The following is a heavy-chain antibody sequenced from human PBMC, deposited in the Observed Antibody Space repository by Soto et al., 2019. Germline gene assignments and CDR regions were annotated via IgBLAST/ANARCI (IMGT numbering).Heavy chain of an antibody. V-gene: IGHV3-30*18. Sequence: PGGSLRLSCAGSAFTFSTYGLYWVRQAPGKGLECVAVISDSGTKKYYADSVKGRFTISRDNSKNTLYLQMNSLRTEDTAVYYCVKDLHYDDYVDYWGQGTQVTVSS. CDR2: ISDSGTKK. CDR1: AFTFSTYG. CDR3: VKDLHYDDYVDY. J-gene: IGHJ4*02. D-gene: IGHD5-12*01.